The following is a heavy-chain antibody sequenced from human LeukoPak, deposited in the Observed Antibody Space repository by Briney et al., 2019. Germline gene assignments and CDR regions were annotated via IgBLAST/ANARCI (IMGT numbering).Heavy chain of an antibody. V-gene: IGHV3-23*01. CDR1: GFTFSNYA. D-gene: IGHD6-13*01. CDR3: AKEHMAAAVYYFDY. J-gene: IGHJ4*02. CDR2: INPSSGST. Sequence: PGRSLRLSCAASGFTFSNYAMSWVRQAPGKGLEWVSSINPSSGSTYYADSVKGRFTISGDNSKNTLYLQMNSLRAEDTAVYYCAKEHMAAAVYYFDYWGQGTLVTVSS.